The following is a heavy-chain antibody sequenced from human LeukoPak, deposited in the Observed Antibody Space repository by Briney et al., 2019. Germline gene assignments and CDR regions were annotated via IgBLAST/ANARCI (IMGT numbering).Heavy chain of an antibody. CDR2: ISAYNGNT. CDR3: ARVLGIVVVPAAYRYFDY. CDR1: GYTFTSYG. V-gene: IGHV1-18*01. D-gene: IGHD2-2*03. J-gene: IGHJ4*02. Sequence: ASVKVSCKASGYTFTSYGISWVRQAPGQGLEWMGWISAYNGNTNYAQKLQGRVTMTTDTSTSTAYMELRSLRSDDTAVYYCARVLGIVVVPAAYRYFDYWGQGTLVTVSS.